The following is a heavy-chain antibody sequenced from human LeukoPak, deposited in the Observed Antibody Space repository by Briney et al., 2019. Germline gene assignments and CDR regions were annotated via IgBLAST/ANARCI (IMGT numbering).Heavy chain of an antibody. CDR3: VRDLGGRSGH. D-gene: IGHD1-26*01. J-gene: IGHJ4*02. CDR2: ISGPGGST. Sequence: GGSLRLSCAASGFTFSDYAMSWVRQAPGKGLEWVSAISGPGGSTNYADSVKGRFTISRDNAKNTLYLQMNSLRAEDTAVYYCVRDLGGRSGHWGQGTLVTVSS. CDR1: GFTFSDYA. V-gene: IGHV3-23*01.